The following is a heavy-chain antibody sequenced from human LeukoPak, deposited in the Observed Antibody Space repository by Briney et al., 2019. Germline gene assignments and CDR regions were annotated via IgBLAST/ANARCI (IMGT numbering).Heavy chain of an antibody. D-gene: IGHD6-19*01. CDR2: SSSSGGTT. CDR3: AKAGIAVPATPEY. Sequence: GGSLRLSCAASGFTLSSYAMNWVRQAPGKGLEWVSVSSSSGGTTYYSDSVKGRFIISRDNSKNTLYLQMNSLRAEDTAVYYCAKAGIAVPATPEYCGQGTQVTVSS. V-gene: IGHV3-23*01. CDR1: GFTLSSYA. J-gene: IGHJ4*02.